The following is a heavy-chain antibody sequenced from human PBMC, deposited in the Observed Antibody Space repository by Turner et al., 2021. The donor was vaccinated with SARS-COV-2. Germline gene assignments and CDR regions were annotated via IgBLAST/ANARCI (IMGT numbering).Heavy chain of an antibody. CDR2: IDAAGHT. D-gene: IGHD3-10*01. CDR1: GVSFSSHD. J-gene: IGHJ2*01. V-gene: IGHV3-13*01. CDR3: ASEPGTPGNWHFDL. Sequence: EVQLVQSGGGLVKPGGSLRLSCAAPGVSFSSHDIHWVRQATGKALEWVSAIDAAGHTYYSDSVKGRFTVSREAAKNSFFLQVNNLRVEDTAVYYCASEPGTPGNWHFDLWGRGTLVIVSS.